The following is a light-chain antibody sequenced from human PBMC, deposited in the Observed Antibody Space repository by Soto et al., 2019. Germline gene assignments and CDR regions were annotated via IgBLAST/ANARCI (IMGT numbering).Light chain of an antibody. V-gene: IGKV1-39*01. CDR3: QQRNNWL. J-gene: IGKJ3*01. CDR1: QSISSY. Sequence: DIQMTQSPSSLSASVGDRVTITCRASQSISSYLNWYQQKPGKAPKLLIYAASSLQSGVPSRFSGSGSGTKFTLTISNLEPEDFVVYYCQQRNNWLFGPGTKVDIK. CDR2: AAS.